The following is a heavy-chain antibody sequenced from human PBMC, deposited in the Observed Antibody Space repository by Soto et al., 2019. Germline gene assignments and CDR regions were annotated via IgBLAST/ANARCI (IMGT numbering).Heavy chain of an antibody. V-gene: IGHV4-31*03. CDR1: GDSMSSGGYF. Sequence: QVKLQESGPGLVKPSQTLSLTCTVSGDSMSSGGYFWVWIRQHPGKGLEWIGHISSGGGPNPNPSLKSRVSMSVDTSNNQFSLKLTSVTVADTAVYYCARGGGYTASGGNSGFWFDPWGQGTLVTVSS. D-gene: IGHD5-18*01. CDR2: ISSGGGP. CDR3: ARGGGYTASGGNSGFWFDP. J-gene: IGHJ5*02.